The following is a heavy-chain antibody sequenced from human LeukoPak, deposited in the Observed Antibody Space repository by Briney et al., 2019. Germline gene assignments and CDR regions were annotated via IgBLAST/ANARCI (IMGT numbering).Heavy chain of an antibody. V-gene: IGHV4-59*08. J-gene: IGHJ4*02. CDR1: GGSISSYY. Sequence: SETLSLTCTVSGGSISSYYWSWIRQPPGKGLEWIGYIYYSGSTNYNPSLKSRVTISVDTSKNQFSLKLSSVTAADTAVYYCARLGSDYWGQGTLVAVSS. CDR2: IYYSGST. CDR3: ARLGSDY.